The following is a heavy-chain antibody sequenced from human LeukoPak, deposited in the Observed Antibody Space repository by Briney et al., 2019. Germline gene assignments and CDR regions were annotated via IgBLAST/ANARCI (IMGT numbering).Heavy chain of an antibody. CDR1: GGSISSYY. CDR3: ARRVSYYGSGSYYTRSHHFDY. CDR2: IYYSGST. D-gene: IGHD3-10*01. J-gene: IGHJ4*02. V-gene: IGHV4-59*01. Sequence: SETLSLTCTVSGGSISSYYWSWIRQPPGKGLEWIGYIYYSGSTNYNPSLKSRVTISVDTPKNQFSLKLRSVTAADTAVYYCARRVSYYGSGSYYTRSHHFDYWGQGTLVTVSS.